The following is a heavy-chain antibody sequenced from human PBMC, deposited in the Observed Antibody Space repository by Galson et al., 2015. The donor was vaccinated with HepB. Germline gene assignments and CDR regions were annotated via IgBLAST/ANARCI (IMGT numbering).Heavy chain of an antibody. D-gene: IGHD3-10*01. J-gene: IGHJ4*02. CDR2: FDPEDGET. CDR3: ATGLRIAYGSGLAFDY. V-gene: IGHV1-24*01. Sequence: QSGAEVKKPGESLRISCKVSGYTLTELSMHWVRQAPGKGPEWMGGFDPEDGETIYAQKFQGRVTMTEDTSTDTAYMELSSLRSEDTAVYYCATGLRIAYGSGLAFDYWGQGTLVTVSS. CDR1: GYTLTELS.